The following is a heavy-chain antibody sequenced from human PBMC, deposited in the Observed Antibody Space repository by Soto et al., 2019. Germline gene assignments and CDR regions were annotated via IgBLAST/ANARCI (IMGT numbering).Heavy chain of an antibody. CDR3: ARGGSGGYSYGHYVSWFDP. V-gene: IGHV4-34*01. D-gene: IGHD5-18*01. Sequence: PSETLSLTCAVYGGSFSGCYWSWIRQPPGKGLEWIGEISHSGSTNYNPSLKSRVTISVDTSKNQFSLKLSSVTAADTAVYYCARGGSGGYSYGHYVSWFDPWGQGTLVTDSS. CDR2: ISHSGST. CDR1: GGSFSGCY. J-gene: IGHJ5*02.